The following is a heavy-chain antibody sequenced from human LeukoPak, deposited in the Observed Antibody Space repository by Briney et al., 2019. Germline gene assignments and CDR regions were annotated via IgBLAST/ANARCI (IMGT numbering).Heavy chain of an antibody. D-gene: IGHD2-15*01. J-gene: IGHJ5*02. Sequence: PSQTLSLTCTVSGGSISSGDYYWSWIRQPPGKGLEWIGYIYYSGSTYYNPSLKSRVTISVDTSKNQFSLKLNSVTAADTAVYYCARAEYCSGGSCYSFVWFDPWGQGTLVTVSS. CDR2: IYYSGST. CDR1: GGSISSGDYY. CDR3: ARAEYCSGGSCYSFVWFDP. V-gene: IGHV4-30-4*01.